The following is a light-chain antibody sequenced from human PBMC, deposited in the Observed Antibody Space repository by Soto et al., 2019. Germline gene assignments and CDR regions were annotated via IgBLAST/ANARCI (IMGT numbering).Light chain of an antibody. Sequence: DIVMTQSPDSLAVSLGERATINCKSSQSVLYSSNNKNYLAWYQQKPGQPPKLLIYWASTRESGVPDRFSCSGSGTDFTLTISSLQAADVAVYYWQQYYSTPPTFGQGTKVDIK. CDR3: QQYYSTPPT. CDR1: QSVLYSSNNKNY. J-gene: IGKJ1*01. V-gene: IGKV4-1*01. CDR2: WAS.